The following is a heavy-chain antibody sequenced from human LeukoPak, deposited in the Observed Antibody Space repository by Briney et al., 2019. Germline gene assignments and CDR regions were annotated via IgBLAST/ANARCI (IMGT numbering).Heavy chain of an antibody. D-gene: IGHD1-1*01. V-gene: IGHV1-18*01. J-gene: IGHJ4*02. CDR3: ARDLTTFGWQRRFDY. Sequence: GASVKVSCKASGYTFTSYGISWVRQAPGQGLEWMGWISAYNGNTNYAQKLQGRVTMTTDTSTSTADMELRSLRSDDTAVYYCARDLTTFGWQRRFDYWGQGTLVTVSS. CDR2: ISAYNGNT. CDR1: GYTFTSYG.